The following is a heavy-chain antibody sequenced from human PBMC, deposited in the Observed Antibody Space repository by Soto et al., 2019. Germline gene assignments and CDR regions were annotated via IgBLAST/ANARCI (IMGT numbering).Heavy chain of an antibody. CDR2: ISSDGSKK. J-gene: IGHJ1*01. CDR3: TRDQSSAFHH. D-gene: IGHD3-22*01. V-gene: IGHV3-30*03. Sequence: QVQLVESGGGVVQPGRSLRLSCAASGYTFSSYGMHWVRQAPGKGLEWVAVISSDGSKKYYVDSVKGRFTISRDDSKHTVYLQMNSLRGEDRAVYYCTRDQSSAFHHWGQGTLVTVSS. CDR1: GYTFSSYG.